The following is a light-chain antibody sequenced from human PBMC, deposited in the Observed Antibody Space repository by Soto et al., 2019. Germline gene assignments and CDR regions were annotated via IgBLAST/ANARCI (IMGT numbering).Light chain of an antibody. Sequence: DIRMTQSPSTLSASVGDRVTITCRASQSSGSCLAWYQQKPGQAPKLLIYDASSLESGVPSRFSGSGSGTEFTLTISSLQPDDFAIYYCQQYNSYSCTFGGGTKVDIK. CDR1: QSSGSC. CDR2: DAS. J-gene: IGKJ4*02. V-gene: IGKV1-5*01. CDR3: QQYNSYSCT.